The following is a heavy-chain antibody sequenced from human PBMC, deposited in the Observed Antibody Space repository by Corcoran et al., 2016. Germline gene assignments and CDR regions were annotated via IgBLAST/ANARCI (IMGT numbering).Heavy chain of an antibody. J-gene: IGHJ6*02. CDR1: GYTFTSYY. CDR2: IIPIFGTA. Sequence: QVQLVQSGAEVKKPGASVKVSCKASGYTFTSYYMHWVRQAPGQGLEWMGGIIPIFGTANYAQKFQGRVTITADKSTSTAYMELSSLRSEDTAVYYCARDRSLYYYYYGMDVWGQGTTVTVSS. CDR3: ARDRSLYYYYYGMDV. V-gene: IGHV1-69*06.